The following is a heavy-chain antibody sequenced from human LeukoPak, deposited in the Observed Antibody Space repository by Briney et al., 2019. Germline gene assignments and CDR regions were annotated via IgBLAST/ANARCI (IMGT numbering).Heavy chain of an antibody. CDR2: IYYSGST. CDR3: ARDRGYLTPVDY. D-gene: IGHD1-1*01. V-gene: IGHV4-39*07. CDR1: GGSISSSSYY. J-gene: IGHJ4*02. Sequence: KPSETLSLTCTVSGGSISSSSYYWGWIRQPPGKGLEWIGSIYYSGSTYYNPSLKSRVTISVDTSKNQFSLKLSSVTAADTAVYYCARDRGYLTPVDYWGQGTLVTVSS.